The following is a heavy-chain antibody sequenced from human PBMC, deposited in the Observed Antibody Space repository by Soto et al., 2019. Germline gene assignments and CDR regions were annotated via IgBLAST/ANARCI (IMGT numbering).Heavy chain of an antibody. CDR2: IYYSGST. V-gene: IGHV4-59*01. J-gene: IGHJ5*02. CDR1: GGSISSYY. CDR3: ASAAYGSSWSGNLLDP. Sequence: PSETLSLPCTVSGGSISSYYWSWIRQPPGKGLEWIGYIYYSGSTNYSPSPRSRVTISVDTSKNQFSLKLSSVTAAATPVSYCASAAYGSSWSGNLLDPWDRVTRVTVCS. D-gene: IGHD6-13*01.